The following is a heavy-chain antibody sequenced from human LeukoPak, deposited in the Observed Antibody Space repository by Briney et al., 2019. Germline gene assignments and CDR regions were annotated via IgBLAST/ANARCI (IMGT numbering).Heavy chain of an antibody. CDR3: AELGITMIGGV. V-gene: IGHV3-7*01. Sequence: GGSLRLSCAASGFTFSSYSMNWVRQAPGKGLEWVANIKKDGSEKYYVDSVKGRFTISRDNAKNSLYLQMNSLRAEDTAVYYCAELGITMIGGVWGKGTTVTISS. D-gene: IGHD3-10*02. CDR1: GFTFSSYS. CDR2: IKKDGSEK. J-gene: IGHJ6*04.